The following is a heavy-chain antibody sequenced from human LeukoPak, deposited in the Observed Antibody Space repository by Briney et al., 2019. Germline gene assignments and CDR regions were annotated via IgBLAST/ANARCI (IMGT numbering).Heavy chain of an antibody. D-gene: IGHD3-22*01. J-gene: IGHJ4*02. CDR1: GFTFTGYY. Sequence: GASVKVSCKASGFTFTGYYMHWVRQAPGQGLEWMGWINPNSGGTNYAQKFQGRVTMTRDTSISTAYMELSRLRSDDTAVYYCVYYDSSGYYGHFDYWGQGTLVTVSS. V-gene: IGHV1-2*02. CDR3: VYYDSSGYYGHFDY. CDR2: INPNSGGT.